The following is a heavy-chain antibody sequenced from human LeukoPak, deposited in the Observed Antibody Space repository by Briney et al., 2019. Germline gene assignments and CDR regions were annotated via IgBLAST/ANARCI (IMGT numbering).Heavy chain of an antibody. J-gene: IGHJ3*02. CDR3: AKESVPPI. CDR1: GFTFIDFA. Sequence: GGSLKLFCAASGFTFIDFAMSWVRQAPGKGLEWVSGISGSGDSTYYADSVKGRFTISRDNSKNTVHLQMNSLRAEDTAIYYCAKESVPPIWGQGTIVTVSS. CDR2: ISGSGDST. D-gene: IGHD2-2*01. V-gene: IGHV3-23*01.